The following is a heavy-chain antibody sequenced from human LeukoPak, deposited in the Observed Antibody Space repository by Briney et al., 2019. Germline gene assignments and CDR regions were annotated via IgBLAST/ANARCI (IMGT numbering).Heavy chain of an antibody. CDR1: GYTFTNYY. V-gene: IGHV1-46*01. D-gene: IGHD3-10*01. CDR2: INPSGGST. J-gene: IGHJ4*02. Sequence: ASVKVSCTASGYTFTNYYLHWVRQAPGQGLEWMGIINPSGGSTSYAQKFQDRVTMTRDTPTSTVYMELSSLRSEDTAVYYCARDVFYGSGSAFDYWGQGTLVTVSS. CDR3: ARDVFYGSGSAFDY.